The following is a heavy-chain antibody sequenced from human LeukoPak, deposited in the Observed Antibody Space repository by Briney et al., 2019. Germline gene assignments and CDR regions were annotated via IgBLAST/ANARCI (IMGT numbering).Heavy chain of an antibody. D-gene: IGHD6-19*01. Sequence: GGSLRLSCAASGVTFSSHGMSWVRQAPGKGLEWVSFISGSGGSTYYADSVKGRFTISRDNSKNTLYLQMNSLRAEDTAVYYCAKVGVSGWYYFDYWGQGTLVTVSS. CDR3: AKVGVSGWYYFDY. V-gene: IGHV3-23*01. J-gene: IGHJ4*02. CDR1: GVTFSSHG. CDR2: ISGSGGST.